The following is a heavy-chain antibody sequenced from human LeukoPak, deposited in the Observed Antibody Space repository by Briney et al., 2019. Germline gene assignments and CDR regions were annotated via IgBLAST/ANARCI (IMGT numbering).Heavy chain of an antibody. J-gene: IGHJ6*02. CDR2: ISAYNGNT. CDR3: ARGLGQWLVAYYYYGMDV. D-gene: IGHD6-19*01. V-gene: IGHV1-18*01. CDR1: GYTFTSYD. Sequence: ASVKVSCKASGYTFTSYDINWVRQAPGQGLEWMGWISAYNGNTNYAQKLQGRVTMTTDTSTSTAYMELRSLRSDDTAVYYCARGLGQWLVAYYYYGMDVWGQGTTVTVSS.